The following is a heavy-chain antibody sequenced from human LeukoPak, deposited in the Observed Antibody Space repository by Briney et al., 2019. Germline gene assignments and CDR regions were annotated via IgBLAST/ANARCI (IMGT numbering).Heavy chain of an antibody. J-gene: IGHJ4*02. CDR2: IKQDGSEK. Sequence: GGSLRLSCAASGFTFSSYWMSWVRQAPGKGLEWVANIKQDGSEKYYVDSVKGRFTISRDNAKNSLYLQMNSLRAEDTAVYYCARLRYFDWRHFDYWGQGTLVTVSS. D-gene: IGHD3-9*01. CDR3: ARLRYFDWRHFDY. V-gene: IGHV3-7*01. CDR1: GFTFSSYW.